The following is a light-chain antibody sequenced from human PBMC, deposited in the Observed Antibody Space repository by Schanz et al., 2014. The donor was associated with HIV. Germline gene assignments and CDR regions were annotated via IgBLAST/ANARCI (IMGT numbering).Light chain of an antibody. CDR2: GAS. CDR3: QQRSNWPT. J-gene: IGKJ5*01. V-gene: IGKV3D-20*02. Sequence: EIVLTQSPGTLSLSPGERATLSCRASQSVSSSYFAWYQQKPGQAPRLLIYGASSRAIGTPDRFSGSGSGTDFTLTISSLEPEDFAVYYCQQRSNWPTFGQGTRLEMK. CDR1: QSVSSSY.